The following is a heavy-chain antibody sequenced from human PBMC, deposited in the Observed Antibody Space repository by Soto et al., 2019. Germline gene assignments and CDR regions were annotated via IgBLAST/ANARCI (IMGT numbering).Heavy chain of an antibody. V-gene: IGHV3-30*03. Sequence: PGGALRLSCAASGFTFISYGMHWVLQAPGKGLEWVAVISYDGSNKYYADSVKGRFTISRDNSKNTLYLQMNSLRDEDTAVYYCARTITMVRGVRFYYYYGMDVWGQGTTVTVSS. J-gene: IGHJ6*02. CDR1: GFTFISYG. CDR3: ARTITMVRGVRFYYYYGMDV. D-gene: IGHD3-10*01. CDR2: ISYDGSNK.